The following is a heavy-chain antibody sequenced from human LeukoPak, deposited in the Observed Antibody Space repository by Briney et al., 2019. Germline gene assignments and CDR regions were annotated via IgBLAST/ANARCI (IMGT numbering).Heavy chain of an antibody. V-gene: IGHV1-69*13. CDR2: IIPIFGTA. CDR1: GGTFSSYA. J-gene: IGHJ5*02. CDR3: ARGRGIVVVPAACNWFDP. Sequence: SVKVSCKASGGTFSSYAISWVRQAPGQGLEWMGGIIPIFGTANYAQKFQGRVTITADESTSTAYMELSSLRSEDTAVYYCARGRGIVVVPAACNWFDPWGQGTLVTVSS. D-gene: IGHD2-2*01.